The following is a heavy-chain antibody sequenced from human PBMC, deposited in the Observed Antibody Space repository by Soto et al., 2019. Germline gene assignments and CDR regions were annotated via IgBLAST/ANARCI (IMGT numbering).Heavy chain of an antibody. CDR1: GGSSSGGGDS. Sequence: SETLCLTCGVAGGSSSGGGDSWSWIRQPPGKGLEWIGYIYHSGSTYYNPSLKSRVTISVDRSKNQFSLKLSSVTAADTAVYYCARQIPSTLGYCSGGSCYSGSWFDPWGQGTLVTSPQ. D-gene: IGHD2-15*01. CDR3: ARQIPSTLGYCSGGSCYSGSWFDP. J-gene: IGHJ5*02. V-gene: IGHV4-30-2*01. CDR2: IYHSGST.